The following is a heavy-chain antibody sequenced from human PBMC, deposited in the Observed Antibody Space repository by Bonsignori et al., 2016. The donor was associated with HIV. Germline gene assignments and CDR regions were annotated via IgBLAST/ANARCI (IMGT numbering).Heavy chain of an antibody. CDR1: GYTFSYYG. J-gene: IGHJ4*02. CDR3: ARDRDPEWLCGGDCYSLSDY. V-gene: IGHV1-18*01. CDR2: VTPYNGNT. Sequence: ASVKVSCKASGYTFSYYGISWVRQAPTQGLEWMGWVTPYNGNTIVAQKLQGRVTMTTDTSTSTAYMELRSLRSDDTAVYYCARDRDPEWLCGGDCYSLSDYWGQGTLVTVSS. D-gene: IGHD2-21*01.